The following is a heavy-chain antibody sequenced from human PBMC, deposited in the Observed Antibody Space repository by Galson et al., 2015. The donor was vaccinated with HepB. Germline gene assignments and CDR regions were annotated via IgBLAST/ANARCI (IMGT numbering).Heavy chain of an antibody. Sequence: SLRLSCAASGFTFNTYDMNWVRQATGKPLEWVAVFGSTGDNYYPASTKGRFIISGENGKNSLFLQQNSLEAGDTAVHYCARVSHTTTSHIFDCWGLGTLVTVSP. D-gene: IGHD2/OR15-2a*01. CDR3: ARVSHTTTSHIFDC. J-gene: IGHJ4*02. V-gene: IGHV3-13*04. CDR2: FGSTGDN. CDR1: GFTFNTYD.